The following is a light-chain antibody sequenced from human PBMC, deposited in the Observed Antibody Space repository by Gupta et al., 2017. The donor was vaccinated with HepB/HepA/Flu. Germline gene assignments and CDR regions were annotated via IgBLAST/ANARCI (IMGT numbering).Light chain of an antibody. CDR3: QHYCSSLT. CDR2: GTS. Sequence: DILLTQSPGTLSLSPGERATLSCRASQSVGSSYLAWYQQKPGQPPRLIIYGTSCRSMANPDRFSGRAYATDFTLTSSIREAEDFAVYYGQHYCSSLTFGGGTKLEIK. CDR1: QSVGSSY. J-gene: IGKJ4*01. V-gene: IGKV3-20*01.